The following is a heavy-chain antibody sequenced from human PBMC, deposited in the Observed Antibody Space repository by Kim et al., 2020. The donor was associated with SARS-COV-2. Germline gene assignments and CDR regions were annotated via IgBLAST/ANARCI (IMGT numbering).Heavy chain of an antibody. Sequence: SADSLKGRFIVSRDNATNTLYLQMNSLRAEDTAVYYCARDKGGYGAFDLWGQGTMVTVSS. D-gene: IGHD2-15*01. V-gene: IGHV3-74*01. CDR3: ARDKGGYGAFDL. J-gene: IGHJ3*01.